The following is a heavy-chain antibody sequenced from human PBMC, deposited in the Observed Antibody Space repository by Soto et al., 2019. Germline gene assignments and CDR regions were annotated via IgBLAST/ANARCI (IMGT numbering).Heavy chain of an antibody. CDR3: AREAASDPSFYYHYMDV. V-gene: IGHV1-8*01. CDR2: MNPDSGNT. CDR1: GYTFSNYK. D-gene: IGHD3-10*01. Sequence: QEQLVQSGAEVKKPGAPVKVSCKASGYTFSNYKINWVRQASGQGLEWMGWMNPDSGNTGYAEKFQGRVTMTRNSSISTAYMELSGLRSEDTAVYYCAREAASDPSFYYHYMDVWGKGTTVTVSS. J-gene: IGHJ6*03.